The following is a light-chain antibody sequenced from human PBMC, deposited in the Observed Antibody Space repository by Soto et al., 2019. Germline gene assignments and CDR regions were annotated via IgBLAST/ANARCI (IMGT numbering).Light chain of an antibody. CDR3: MQGLHLPIT. CDR1: HSLLHSGGKAY. V-gene: IGKV2-29*03. CDR2: EVF. Sequence: VLTPTPLSLSVTPGQPASISCKSSHSLLHSGGKAYLHWYLHKPGQSPHIVIYEVFNRFSGVPDRFSGSGSGAYFTLRISRVEPEDVGVYYCMQGLHLPITFVQGTRLEIK. J-gene: IGKJ5*01.